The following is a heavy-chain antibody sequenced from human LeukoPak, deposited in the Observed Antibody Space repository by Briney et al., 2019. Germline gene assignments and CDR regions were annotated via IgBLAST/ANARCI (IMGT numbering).Heavy chain of an antibody. CDR1: GFTFSSYS. CDR2: ISSSSSYI. Sequence: PGGSLRLSCAASGFTFSSYSMNWVRQAPGKGLEWVSSISSSSSYIYYADSVKGRLTISRDNAKNSLYLQMNSLRAEDTAVYYCANGPNIPGDRGIDYWGQGTLVTVSS. V-gene: IGHV3-21*01. J-gene: IGHJ4*02. CDR3: ANGPNIPGDRGIDY. D-gene: IGHD3-10*01.